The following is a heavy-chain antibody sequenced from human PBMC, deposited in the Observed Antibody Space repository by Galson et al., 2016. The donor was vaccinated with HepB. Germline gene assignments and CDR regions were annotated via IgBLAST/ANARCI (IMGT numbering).Heavy chain of an antibody. Sequence: QSGAEVKKPGESLRISCQGSTVNFIRYWISWVRQMPGKGLEWMGRIDPSDSYTKYSPSFQGHVTISLDKSISTAYLQWSSLKASNPAMYYCAIFYFDSGSYYTPDYWGQVTQVTVAS. J-gene: IGHJ4*02. CDR1: TVNFIRYW. CDR2: IDPSDSYT. D-gene: IGHD3-10*01. CDR3: AIFYFDSGSYYTPDY. V-gene: IGHV5-10-1*01.